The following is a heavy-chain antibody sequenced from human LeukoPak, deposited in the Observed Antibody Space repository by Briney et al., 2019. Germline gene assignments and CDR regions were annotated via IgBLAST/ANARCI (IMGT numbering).Heavy chain of an antibody. CDR2: ISSSGSTI. CDR1: GFTFSDYY. CDR3: ARESYYDFWIGIKGAFDI. J-gene: IGHJ3*02. V-gene: IGHV3-11*04. Sequence: GGSLRLSCAASGFTFSDYYMSWIRQAPGKGLEWVSYISSSGSTIYYADSVKGRFTISRDNAKNSLYLQMNSLRAEDTAVYYCARESYYDFWIGIKGAFDIWGQGTMVTVSS. D-gene: IGHD3-3*01.